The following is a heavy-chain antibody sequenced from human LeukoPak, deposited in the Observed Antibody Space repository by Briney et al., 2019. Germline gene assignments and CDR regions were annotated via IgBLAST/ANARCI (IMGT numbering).Heavy chain of an antibody. V-gene: IGHV3-30*04. CDR3: AGEGGVWFGRLAY. CDR1: GFTFSSYA. Sequence: PGGSLRLSCAASGFTFSSYAMHWVRQAPGKGLEWVAVISYDGSNKYYADSVKGRFTISRDNSKNTLYLQMNSLRAEDTAVYYCAGEGGVWFGRLAYWGRGTLVTVSS. D-gene: IGHD3-10*01. CDR2: ISYDGSNK. J-gene: IGHJ4*02.